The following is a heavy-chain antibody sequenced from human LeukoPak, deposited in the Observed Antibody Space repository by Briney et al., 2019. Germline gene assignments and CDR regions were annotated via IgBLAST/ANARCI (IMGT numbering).Heavy chain of an antibody. J-gene: IGHJ6*02. CDR1: GVTFSSNS. CDR2: SSSSSGTI. D-gene: IGHD6-6*01. Sequence: AGSLRLSCVASGVTFSSNSMNWVRKPQGKGKEWVSYSSSSSGTIYYADSVKGRFTISRDNAKKSLYLQMSSLRDEDTAVYYCARDRSSASGSSFFYYYGMDVWGQGTTVTVSS. V-gene: IGHV3-48*02. CDR3: ARDRSSASGSSFFYYYGMDV.